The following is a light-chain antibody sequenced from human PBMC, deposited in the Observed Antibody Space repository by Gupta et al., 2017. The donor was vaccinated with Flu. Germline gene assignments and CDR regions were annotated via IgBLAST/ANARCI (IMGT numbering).Light chain of an antibody. J-gene: IGLJ2*01. V-gene: IGLV3-25*02. CDR3: QSADNTDVV. CDR2: KDN. CDR1: VLSKQY. Sequence: SFDLTQPPSVSVSPGQTARITCSADVLSKQYTYWYQQRPGQAPVVLIYKDNERASGIPERVSGSSSGTRATLTSRGVQAEDAADYYCQSADNTDVVFGGGTRLTVL.